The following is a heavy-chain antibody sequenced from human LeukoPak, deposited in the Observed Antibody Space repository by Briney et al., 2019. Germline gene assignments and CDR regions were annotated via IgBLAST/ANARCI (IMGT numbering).Heavy chain of an antibody. D-gene: IGHD1-1*01. CDR2: MNQDGSEK. J-gene: IGHJ3*02. CDR1: GFTFSDSW. V-gene: IGHV3-7*03. Sequence: QSGGSLRLSCAASGFTFSDSWMSWVRQAPGKGLEWVANMNQDGSEKDYVDSVKGRFTISRDNARNSLYLQMGSLRAEDTAVYYCAKTGELERRVADAFDIWGQGTMVTVSS. CDR3: AKTGELERRVADAFDI.